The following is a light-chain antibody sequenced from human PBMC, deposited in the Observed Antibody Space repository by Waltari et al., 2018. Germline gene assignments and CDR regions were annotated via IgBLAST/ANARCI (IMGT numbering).Light chain of an antibody. Sequence: QSALTQPASVSGSPGQSVTISCTGTSNDIGGSNYVSWYQQRPGKATKLIIYDVNNRPSGVSGRFSGSKSGNTASLTISGLQAEDETDYYCSSFTRTVLFGGGTKLTVL. CDR1: SNDIGGSNY. CDR3: SSFTRTVL. V-gene: IGLV2-14*01. CDR2: DVN. J-gene: IGLJ2*01.